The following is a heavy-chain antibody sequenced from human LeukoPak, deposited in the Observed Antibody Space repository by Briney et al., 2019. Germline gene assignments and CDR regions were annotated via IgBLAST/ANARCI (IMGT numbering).Heavy chain of an antibody. CDR2: INHSGST. CDR1: GGSFSGYY. CDR3: ARAVNIVGATCHFDY. Sequence: SETLSLTCAVYGGSFSGYYWSWIRQPPGKGLEWIGEINHSGSTNYNPSLTSRVTISVDTSKNQFSLKLSSVTAADTAVYYCARAVNIVGATCHFDYWGQGTLVTVSS. J-gene: IGHJ4*02. V-gene: IGHV4-34*01. D-gene: IGHD1-26*01.